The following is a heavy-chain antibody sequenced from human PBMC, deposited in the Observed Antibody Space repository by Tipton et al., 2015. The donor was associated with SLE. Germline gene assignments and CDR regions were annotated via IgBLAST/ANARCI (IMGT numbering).Heavy chain of an antibody. CDR2: ISGSGGST. D-gene: IGHD3-22*01. CDR3: TRSGATTYYYDSSGYYFDY. J-gene: IGHJ4*02. V-gene: IGHV3-23*01. CDR1: GFTFSSYA. Sequence: SLRLSCAASGFTFSSYAMSWVRQAPGKGLEWVSAISGSGGSTYYADSVKGRFTISRDNSKNTLYLQMNSLRAEDTAVYYCTRSGATTYYYDSSGYYFDYWGQGTLVTVSS.